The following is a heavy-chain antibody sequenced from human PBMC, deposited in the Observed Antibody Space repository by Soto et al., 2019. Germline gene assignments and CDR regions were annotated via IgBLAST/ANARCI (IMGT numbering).Heavy chain of an antibody. V-gene: IGHV1-2*02. D-gene: IGHD3-9*01. CDR2: INPNSGAT. J-gene: IGHJ3*02. Sequence: ASVKVSCKASGYTFIGYYMHWVRQAPGQGLEWMGWINPNSGATNYAQRFQGKVTVTRDTSINTAYMELRRLRSDDTALYYCARDSHYDILTGYSRNAVDIWGQGTMVTVSS. CDR3: ARDSHYDILTGYSRNAVDI. CDR1: GYTFIGYY.